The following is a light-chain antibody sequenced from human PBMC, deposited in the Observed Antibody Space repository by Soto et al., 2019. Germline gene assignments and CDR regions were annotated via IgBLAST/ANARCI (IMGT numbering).Light chain of an antibody. CDR2: GAS. CDR3: QQYDNSPRT. V-gene: IGKV3-20*01. J-gene: IGKJ2*01. Sequence: EIVLTQSPGTLSLSPGERATLSCRASQSVNSRYLAWHQQKPGHAPRLLMYGASTRATGVPDRFSGGGSGTDFTLTISRLEPEDFAVYYCQQYDNSPRTLGQGTKVDI. CDR1: QSVNSRY.